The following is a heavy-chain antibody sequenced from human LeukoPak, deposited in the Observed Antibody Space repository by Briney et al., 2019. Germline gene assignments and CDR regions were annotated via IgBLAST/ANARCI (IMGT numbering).Heavy chain of an antibody. Sequence: GGSLRLSCAASGFTFSSYGMSWVRQAPGKGLEWVANIKQDGSEKYYVDSVKGQFTISRDNAKNSLYLQMNSLRAEDTAVYYCARERDGYNYGYYFDYWGQGTLVTVSS. V-gene: IGHV3-7*01. D-gene: IGHD5-24*01. CDR1: GFTFSSYG. J-gene: IGHJ4*02. CDR3: ARERDGYNYGYYFDY. CDR2: IKQDGSEK.